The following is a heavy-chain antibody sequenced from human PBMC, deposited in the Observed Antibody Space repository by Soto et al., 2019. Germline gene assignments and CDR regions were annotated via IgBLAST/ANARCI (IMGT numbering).Heavy chain of an antibody. J-gene: IGHJ3*02. CDR3: ATYNWNPGTYAFDI. Sequence: ASVKGSCKVSGDTLTELSIHWVRQAPGKGLEWMGGFDPEDGETIYAQKFQGRVTMTEDTSTDTAYMELSSLRSEDTAVYYCATYNWNPGTYAFDIWGQGTMVTVSS. CDR1: GDTLTELS. V-gene: IGHV1-24*01. D-gene: IGHD1-20*01. CDR2: FDPEDGET.